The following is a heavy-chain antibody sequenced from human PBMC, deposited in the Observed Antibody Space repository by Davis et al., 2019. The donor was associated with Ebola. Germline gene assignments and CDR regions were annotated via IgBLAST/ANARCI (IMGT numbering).Heavy chain of an antibody. CDR1: GGSISSGGYY. V-gene: IGHV4-31*02. CDR2: IYYSGST. Sequence: LRLSCTVSGGSISSGGYYWSWIRQHPGKGLEWIGYIYYSGSTNYNPSLKSRVTISVDTSKNQFSLKLSSVTAADTAVYYCARRSSSWSQFAPWGQGTLVTVSS. CDR3: ARRSSSWSQFAP. D-gene: IGHD6-13*01. J-gene: IGHJ5*02.